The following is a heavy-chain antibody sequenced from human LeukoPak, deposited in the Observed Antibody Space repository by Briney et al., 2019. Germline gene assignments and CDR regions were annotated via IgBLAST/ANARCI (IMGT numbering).Heavy chain of an antibody. CDR2: ISGSGSKT. Sequence: GGSLRLSCAASGFTFSTCAINWVRQAPGKGLEWVSAISGSGSKTFYADSVKGRFTFSRDNPKNTLYLQMNSLRPEDTAVYYCVKEPRGYSFSFDIWGQGTMVTVSS. J-gene: IGHJ3*02. D-gene: IGHD5-18*01. CDR1: GFTFSTCA. CDR3: VKEPRGYSFSFDI. V-gene: IGHV3-23*01.